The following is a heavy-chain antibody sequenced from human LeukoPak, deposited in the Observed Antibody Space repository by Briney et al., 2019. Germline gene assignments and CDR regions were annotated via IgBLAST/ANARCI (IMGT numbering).Heavy chain of an antibody. CDR1: GYTFTSYD. J-gene: IGHJ5*02. V-gene: IGHV1-8*01. CDR2: MNPNSGNT. CDR3: ARTMVRGDLFDP. Sequence: ASVKVSCKASGYTFTSYDINWVRQATGQGLEWMGWMNPNSGNTGYAQKFQGRVTITADKSTSTAYMELSSLRSEDTAVYYCARTMVRGDLFDPWGQGTLVTVSS. D-gene: IGHD3-10*01.